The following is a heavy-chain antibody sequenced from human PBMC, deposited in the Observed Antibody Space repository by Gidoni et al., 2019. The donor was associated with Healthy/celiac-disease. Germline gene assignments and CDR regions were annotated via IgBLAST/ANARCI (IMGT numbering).Heavy chain of an antibody. CDR3: AKDRARVDIVATTLDY. V-gene: IGHV3-30*18. D-gene: IGHD5-12*01. CDR1: GFTFSSYG. J-gene: IGHJ4*02. CDR2: IAYEGRNK. Sequence: QVQLVESGGGVVQPGRSLRLSCAASGFTFSSYGMHWVRQAPGKGLEWVAVIAYEGRNKYYADSVKGRFTISRDNSKNTLYLQMNSLRAEDTAVYYCAKDRARVDIVATTLDYWGQGTLVTVSS.